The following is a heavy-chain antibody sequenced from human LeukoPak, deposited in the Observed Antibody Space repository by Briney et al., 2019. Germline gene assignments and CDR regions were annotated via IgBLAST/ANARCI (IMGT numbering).Heavy chain of an antibody. V-gene: IGHV4-59*08. CDR2: IFHSGST. D-gene: IGHD1-14*01. CDR3: AKRLGTGWFDP. CDR1: GGSISNYY. Sequence: RSSETLSLTCTVSGGSISNYYWDWIRQPPGKRPEWIGFIFHSGSTSYNPSLKSRVTMSVDTSKNQLSLNLSSVTAADAAIYYCAKRLGTGWFDPWGQGTLVTVSS. J-gene: IGHJ5*02.